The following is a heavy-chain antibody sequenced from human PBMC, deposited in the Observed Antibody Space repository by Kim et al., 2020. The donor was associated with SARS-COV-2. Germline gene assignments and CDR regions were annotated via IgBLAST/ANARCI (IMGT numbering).Heavy chain of an antibody. CDR3: VKFDSSIYYYYGIDV. D-gene: IGHD6-13*01. V-gene: IGHV3-64D*06. CDR2: ISSNGGST. J-gene: IGHJ6*02. Sequence: GGSLRLSCSASGFTFSSYAMHWVRQAPGKGLEYVSAISSNGGSTYYADSVKGRFTISRDNSKNTLYLQMSSLRAEDTAVYYCVKFDSSIYYYYGIDVWGPGPTVTVS. CDR1: GFTFSSYA.